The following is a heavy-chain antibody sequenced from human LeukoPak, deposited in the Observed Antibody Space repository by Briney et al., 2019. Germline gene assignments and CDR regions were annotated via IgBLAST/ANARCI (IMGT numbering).Heavy chain of an antibody. CDR1: GFTFSSYA. J-gene: IGHJ6*02. D-gene: IGHD6-19*01. CDR3: ARDKAVAGPYYYYYYGMDV. Sequence: PGRSLRLSCAASGFTFSSYAMHWVRQVPGKGLEWVAVISYDGSSKYYADSVKGRFTISRDNSKNTLYLQMNSLRAEDTAVYYCARDKAVAGPYYYYYYGMDVWGQGTTVTVSS. CDR2: ISYDGSSK. V-gene: IGHV3-30-3*01.